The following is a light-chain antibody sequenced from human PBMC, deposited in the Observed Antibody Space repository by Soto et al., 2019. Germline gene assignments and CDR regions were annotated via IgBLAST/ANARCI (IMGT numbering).Light chain of an antibody. Sequence: EIALTQSPAILSLSPGERATLSCRASQSVGYYLVWYQQKPGQAPRLLIYDASQRATGVPARFSARGSGTDFTLTISSLEPEDFAIYYCQQCEDWPRTFGGGTRVEFK. J-gene: IGKJ4*01. CDR3: QQCEDWPRT. CDR2: DAS. CDR1: QSVGYY. V-gene: IGKV3-11*01.